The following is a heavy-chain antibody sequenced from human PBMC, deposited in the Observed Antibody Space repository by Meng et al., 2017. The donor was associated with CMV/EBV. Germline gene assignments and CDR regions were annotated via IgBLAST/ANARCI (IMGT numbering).Heavy chain of an antibody. V-gene: IGHV1-2*02. CDR1: GYTFTGYY. J-gene: IGHJ2*01. Sequence: QVQLVEFGSEGKKPGAPVKGSCKASGYTFTGYYMHWVRQAPGQGLEWMGWINPNSGGTNYAQKFQGRVTMTRDTSISTAYMELSRLRSDDTAVYYCATYIGNYINWYFDLWGRGTLVTVSS. CDR2: INPNSGGT. D-gene: IGHD1-7*01. CDR3: ATYIGNYINWYFDL.